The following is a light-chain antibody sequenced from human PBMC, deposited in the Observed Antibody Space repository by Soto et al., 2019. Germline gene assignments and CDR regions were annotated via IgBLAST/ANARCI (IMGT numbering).Light chain of an antibody. CDR3: QQANTFPIT. J-gene: IGKJ3*01. Sequence: DIRITQSPSFVSPSVGDTVTITCRASQDILSWLAWYQQKPGEAPRLLIYASSNLQSGVPSRFSGSRSGTEFTLTISSLQPEDFATDYCQQANTFPITFGPGTRLDIK. V-gene: IGKV1-12*01. CDR1: QDILSW. CDR2: ASS.